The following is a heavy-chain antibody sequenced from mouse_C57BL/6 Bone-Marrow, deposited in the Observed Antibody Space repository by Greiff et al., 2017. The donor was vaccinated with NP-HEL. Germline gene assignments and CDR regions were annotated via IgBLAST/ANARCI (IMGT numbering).Heavy chain of an antibody. CDR1: GFTFSSYA. CDR3: TRGLRPYYYAMDY. V-gene: IGHV5-9-1*02. J-gene: IGHJ4*01. D-gene: IGHD2-2*01. Sequence: EVKLMESGEGLVKPGGSLKLSCAASGFTFSSYAMSWVRQTPEKRLEWVAYISSGGDYLYYADTVKGRFTISRDNARNTLYLQMSSLKSEDTAMYYCTRGLRPYYYAMDYWGQGTSVTVSS. CDR2: ISSGGDYL.